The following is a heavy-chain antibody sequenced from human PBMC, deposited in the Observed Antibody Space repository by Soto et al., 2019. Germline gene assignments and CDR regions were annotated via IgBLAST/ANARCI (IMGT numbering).Heavy chain of an antibody. CDR2: ISGSGGST. V-gene: IGHV3-23*01. CDR3: AKSPLWTGYFPLDY. J-gene: IGHJ4*02. CDR1: GFTLSSYA. Sequence: EVQLLESGGGLVQPGGSLRLSCAASGFTLSSYAMSWVRRAPGKGLEWVSGISGSGGSTYYADSVKGRFTISRDNSKNTLYLQMNSLRAEDTAVYYCAKSPLWTGYFPLDYWGQGTLVTVSS. D-gene: IGHD3-9*01.